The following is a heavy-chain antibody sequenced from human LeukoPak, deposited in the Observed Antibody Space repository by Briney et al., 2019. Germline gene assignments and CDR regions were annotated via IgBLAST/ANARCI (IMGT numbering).Heavy chain of an antibody. CDR2: ICYSGST. V-gene: IGHV4-39*01. J-gene: IGHJ4*02. CDR1: GGSMSRSSYY. D-gene: IGHD1-26*01. Sequence: SETLSLTCTVSGGSMSRSSYYWGWIRQPPGKGLEWIGSICYSGSTYYNPSLKSRVTISVDTSKNQFSLKLTSVTAADTAVYYCARHSVGATYFDYWGQGTLVTVSS. CDR3: ARHSVGATYFDY.